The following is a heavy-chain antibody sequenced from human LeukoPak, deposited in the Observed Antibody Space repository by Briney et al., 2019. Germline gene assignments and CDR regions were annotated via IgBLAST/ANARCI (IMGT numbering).Heavy chain of an antibody. CDR1: GFNLNNFE. Sequence: GGSLRLSCAASGFNLNNFEMNWVRQAPGKGLEWVSAISGSGGSTYYADSVKGRFTISRDNSKNTLYLQMNSLRAEDTAVYYCAKSYRDYYGSGGDFDYWGQGTLVTVSS. CDR2: ISGSGGST. CDR3: AKSYRDYYGSGGDFDY. D-gene: IGHD3-10*01. J-gene: IGHJ4*02. V-gene: IGHV3-23*01.